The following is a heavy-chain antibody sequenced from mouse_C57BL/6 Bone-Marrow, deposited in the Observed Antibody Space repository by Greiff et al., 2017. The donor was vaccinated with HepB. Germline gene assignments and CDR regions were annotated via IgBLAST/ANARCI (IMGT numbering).Heavy chain of an antibody. J-gene: IGHJ4*01. CDR2: IDPETGGT. CDR1: GYTFTDYE. D-gene: IGHD4-1*01. Sequence: QVQLQQSGAELVRPGASVTLSCKASGYTFTDYEMHWVKQTPVHGLEWIGAIDPETGGTAYNQKFKGKAILTADKSSSTAYMALRSLTSEDSAVYYCTRVGYDFYAMDYWGQGTSVTVSS. CDR3: TRVGYDFYAMDY. V-gene: IGHV1-15*01.